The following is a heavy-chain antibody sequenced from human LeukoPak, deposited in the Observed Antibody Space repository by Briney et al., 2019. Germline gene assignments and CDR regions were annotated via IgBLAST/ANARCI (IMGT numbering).Heavy chain of an antibody. CDR2: IYSGGST. V-gene: IGHV3-53*01. Sequence: GGSLRLSCAASGISVSSNYMNWVRQAPGKGLEWVSVIYSGGSTYYADSVKGRFTISRDNSKNTLYLHMNSLRAEDTAVYYCARCISGWYLYYYYYYMDVWGKGTTVTVSS. CDR3: ARCISGWYLYYYYYYMDV. D-gene: IGHD6-19*01. J-gene: IGHJ6*03. CDR1: GISVSSNY.